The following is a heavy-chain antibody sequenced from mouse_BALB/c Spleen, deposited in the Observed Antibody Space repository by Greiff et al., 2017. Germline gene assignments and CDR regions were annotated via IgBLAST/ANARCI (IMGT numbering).Heavy chain of an antibody. D-gene: IGHD2-14*01. V-gene: IGHV1S81*02. CDR1: GYTFTSYY. CDR2: INPSNGGT. Sequence: QVHVKQPGAELVKPGASVKLSCKASGYTFTSYYMYWVKQRPGQGLEWIGGINPSNGGTNFNEKFKSKATLTVDKSSSTAYMQLSSLTSEDSAVYYCTRRYGFDYWGQGTTLTVSS. J-gene: IGHJ2*01. CDR3: TRRYGFDY.